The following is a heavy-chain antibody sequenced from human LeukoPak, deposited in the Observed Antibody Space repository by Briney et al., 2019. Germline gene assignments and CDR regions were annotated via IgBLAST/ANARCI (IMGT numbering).Heavy chain of an antibody. J-gene: IGHJ4*02. CDR3: ARAVTGWRTPGEFDY. D-gene: IGHD2-21*02. CDR2: IGSNIGAM. Sequence: GGSLRLSCAASGFTFSDYSMNWVRQAPGKGLEWVSYIGSNIGAMYYADSVRGRFTISRDNAKNSLYLQMNSLRAEDTAVYYCARAVTGWRTPGEFDYWGQGTLVTVSS. CDR1: GFTFSDYS. V-gene: IGHV3-48*04.